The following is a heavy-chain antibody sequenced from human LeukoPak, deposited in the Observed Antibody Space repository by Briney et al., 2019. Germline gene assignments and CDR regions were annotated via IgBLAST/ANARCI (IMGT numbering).Heavy chain of an antibody. Sequence: ASVKVSCTASGYTFTGYYMHWVRQAPGQGLEWMGWINPNSGGTNYAQKFQGRVTMTRDTSISTAYMELSRLRSDDTAVYYCARVPSGSGNWFDPWGQGTLVTVSS. V-gene: IGHV1-2*02. CDR3: ARVPSGSGNWFDP. CDR1: GYTFTGYY. CDR2: INPNSGGT. D-gene: IGHD3-3*01. J-gene: IGHJ5*02.